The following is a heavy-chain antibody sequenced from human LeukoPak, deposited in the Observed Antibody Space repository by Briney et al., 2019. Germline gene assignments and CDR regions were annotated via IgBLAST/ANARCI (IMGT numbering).Heavy chain of an antibody. V-gene: IGHV3-30*02. CDR2: IRYDGSNK. CDR3: AKDEWVAAAGTALTWYYYGMYV. D-gene: IGHD6-13*01. CDR1: GFTFSSYG. Sequence: GGSLRLSCAASGFTFSSYGMHWVRQAPGKGLERVAFIRYDGSNKYYADSVKGRFTISRDNSKNTLYLQMNSLRAEDTAVYYCAKDEWVAAAGTALTWYYYGMYVWGQGTTVTVSS. J-gene: IGHJ6*02.